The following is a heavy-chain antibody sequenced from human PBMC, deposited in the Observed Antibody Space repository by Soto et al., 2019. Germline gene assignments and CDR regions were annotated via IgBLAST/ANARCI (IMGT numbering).Heavy chain of an antibody. CDR3: ARSYSSGWYGNWFDP. D-gene: IGHD6-19*01. J-gene: IGHJ5*02. V-gene: IGHV1-3*01. Sequence: ASVKVSCKASGGTFSSYAISWGRQAPGQGLEWMGWINAGNGNTKYAQKFQGRVTITRDTSASTAYMELSSLRSEDTAVYYWARSYSSGWYGNWFDPWGQGTLVTVSS. CDR1: GGTFSSYA. CDR2: INAGNGNT.